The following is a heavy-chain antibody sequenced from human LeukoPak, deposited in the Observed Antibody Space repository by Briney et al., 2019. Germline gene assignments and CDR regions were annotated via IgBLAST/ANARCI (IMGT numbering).Heavy chain of an antibody. V-gene: IGHV3-11*01. CDR2: IGSGGTII. D-gene: IGHD2-2*02. CDR1: EFTFSDYY. CDR3: ARGSSDTPH. J-gene: IGHJ4*02. Sequence: GGSLRLSCAASEFTFSDYYMTWIRQAPGKGLEWVSYIGSGGTIIYYTDSVKGRFTISRDNAKNSLYLQMNSLRAEDTAVYYCARGSSDTPHWGQGTLVTVSS.